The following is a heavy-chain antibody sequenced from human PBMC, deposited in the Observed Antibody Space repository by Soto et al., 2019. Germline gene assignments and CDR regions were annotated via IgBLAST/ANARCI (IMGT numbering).Heavy chain of an antibody. J-gene: IGHJ6*02. CDR1: GFTFSDYY. CDR3: ARGAYCGGDGYPLNGMDV. D-gene: IGHD2-21*02. Sequence: GGSLRLSCAASGFTFSDYYMSWIRQAPGKGLEWVSYISSSGRTIYYADSVKGRFTITRDTAKNSLYLQMKSLRAEDTAVYYCARGAYCGGDGYPLNGMDVWGQGTMVTVSS. CDR2: ISSSGRTI. V-gene: IGHV3-11*01.